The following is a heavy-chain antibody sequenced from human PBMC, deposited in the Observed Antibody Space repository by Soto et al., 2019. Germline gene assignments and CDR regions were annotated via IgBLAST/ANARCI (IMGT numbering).Heavy chain of an antibody. CDR3: ARGSNQDY. Sequence: EVQLVESGGDLVQPGGSLRLSCVASGFTFSPYWMSWVRQAPGRGLQWVATINNDESEKYYADSVKGRFTISRDNARDSLYLQLTSLRAEDTAIYYCARGSNQDYWGQGTLVAVSS. J-gene: IGHJ4*02. CDR2: INNDESEK. V-gene: IGHV3-7*03. CDR1: GFTFSPYW. D-gene: IGHD2-8*01.